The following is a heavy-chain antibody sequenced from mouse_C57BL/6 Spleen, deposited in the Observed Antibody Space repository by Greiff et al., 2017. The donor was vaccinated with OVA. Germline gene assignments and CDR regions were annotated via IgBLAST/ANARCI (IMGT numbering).Heavy chain of an antibody. J-gene: IGHJ3*01. CDR3: ARDYGSSPFAY. D-gene: IGHD1-1*01. V-gene: IGHV1-59*01. CDR2: IDPSDSYT. CDR1: GYTFTSYW. Sequence: QVQLKQPGAELVRPGPSVKLSCKASGYTFTSYWMHWVKQRPGQGLEWIGVIDPSDSYTNYNHKFKGKATLTVDTSSSTAYMQLSSRTSEDSAVYYCARDYGSSPFAYWGQGTLVTVSA.